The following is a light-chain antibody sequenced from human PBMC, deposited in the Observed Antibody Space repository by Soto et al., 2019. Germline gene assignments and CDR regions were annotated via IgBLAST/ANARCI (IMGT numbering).Light chain of an antibody. Sequence: EIVLTQSPGTLSLSPGERATLSCRASQSVSSSYLAWYQQKPGQAPRLLIYGASSRPTGIPDRFSGSGSGTDLTLTIRRLETEDLAVYYSQQYGCSSITFGIGTRLEIK. CDR2: GAS. CDR3: QQYGCSSIT. CDR1: QSVSSSY. J-gene: IGKJ5*01. V-gene: IGKV3-20*01.